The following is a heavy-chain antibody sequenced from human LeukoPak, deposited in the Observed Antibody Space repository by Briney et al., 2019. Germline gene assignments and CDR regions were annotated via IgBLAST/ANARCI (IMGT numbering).Heavy chain of an antibody. CDR1: GFTVSSNY. D-gene: IGHD3-10*01. J-gene: IGHJ4*02. CDR2: IYSGGST. Sequence: GGSLRLSCAASGFTVSSNYMSWVRQAPGKGLEWVSVIYSGGSTYYADSVKGRFTISRDNSKNTLYLQMNSLRAEDTAVYYCASGVRGPPPTFDYWGQGTLVTVSS. CDR3: ASGVRGPPPTFDY. V-gene: IGHV3-66*01.